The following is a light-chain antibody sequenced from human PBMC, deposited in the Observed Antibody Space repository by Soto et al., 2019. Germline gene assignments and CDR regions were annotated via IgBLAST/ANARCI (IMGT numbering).Light chain of an antibody. Sequence: SYELTQPPSVSVAPGQTARITCWGTNIGSKSVHWYQQKPGQAPVLVVYDDSDRPSGIPERFSGSNSGNTATLTISRVEAGDEADYYCQVWDSSSDHYVFGTGTKVTVL. CDR2: DDS. CDR3: QVWDSSSDHYV. J-gene: IGLJ1*01. V-gene: IGLV3-21*02. CDR1: NIGSKS.